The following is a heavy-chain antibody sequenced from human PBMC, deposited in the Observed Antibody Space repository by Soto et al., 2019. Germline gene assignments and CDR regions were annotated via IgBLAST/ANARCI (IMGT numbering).Heavy chain of an antibody. CDR3: TRGIRTGYCSYRPRYWFDY. CDR1: GFTFGDYA. D-gene: IGHD3-9*01. V-gene: IGHV3-49*03. CDR2: IRSKAYGGTT. J-gene: IGHJ5*01. Sequence: PGGSLRLSCTASGFTFGDYAMSWFRQAPGKGLEWVGFIRSKAYGGTTEYAASVKGRFTISRDDSKSIAYLQMNSLKTEDTAVYYCTRGIRTGYCSYRPRYWFDYWGQGTLVTVSS.